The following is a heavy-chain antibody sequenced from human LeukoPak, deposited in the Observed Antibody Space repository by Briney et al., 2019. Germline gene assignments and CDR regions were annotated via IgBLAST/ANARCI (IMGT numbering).Heavy chain of an antibody. CDR2: INSDGSWT. Sequence: GSLRLSCAASGNYWMHWVRQVPGKGLVWVSHINSDGSWTSYADFVKGRFTISKDNAKNTVYLQMNSLRAEDTAVYYCDSFYETYWGRGTLVTVSS. J-gene: IGHJ4*02. D-gene: IGHD2/OR15-2a*01. CDR1: GNYW. CDR3: DSFYETY. V-gene: IGHV3-74*01.